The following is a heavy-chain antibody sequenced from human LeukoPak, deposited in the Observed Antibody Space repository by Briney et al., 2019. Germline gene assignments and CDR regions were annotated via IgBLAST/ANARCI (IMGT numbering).Heavy chain of an antibody. Sequence: PSETLSLTCTLSGGSISSRYWNWIRQPPGKGLEWIGYIYYSGSTNYNPSLKSRVTISVDTSKNQFSLKLSSVTAADTAVYYCARGADSSGYYSIFYFDYWGQGTLVTVSS. V-gene: IGHV4-59*11. D-gene: IGHD3-22*01. CDR3: ARGADSSGYYSIFYFDY. J-gene: IGHJ4*02. CDR1: GGSISSRY. CDR2: IYYSGST.